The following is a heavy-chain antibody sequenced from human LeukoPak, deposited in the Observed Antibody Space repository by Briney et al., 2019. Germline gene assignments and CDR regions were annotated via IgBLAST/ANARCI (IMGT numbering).Heavy chain of an antibody. J-gene: IGHJ4*02. D-gene: IGHD2-2*01. CDR1: GFTFSSYA. V-gene: IGHV3-30-3*01. CDR2: ISYDGSNK. CDR3: ARAPDIVVVPAAIDY. Sequence: GRSLRLSCAASGFTFSSYAMHWVRQAPGKGLEWVAVISYDGSNKYYADSVKGRFTISRDNSKNTLYLQMNSLRAEDTAVYYCARAPDIVVVPAAIDYWGQGTLVTVSS.